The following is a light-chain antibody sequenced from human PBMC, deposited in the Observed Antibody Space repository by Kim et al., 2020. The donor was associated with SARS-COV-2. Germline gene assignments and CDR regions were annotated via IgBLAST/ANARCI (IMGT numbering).Light chain of an antibody. CDR2: GAS. CDR3: QQYGYSLI. Sequence: SLSPGDVDTRPIRASQSVSSSYLAWYQLKPGQAPRLLIYGASSRATGIPDRFSGSGSGTAFTLTISRLEPKDFAGYYCQQYGYSLIFGGGTKLEI. V-gene: IGKV3-20*01. CDR1: QSVSSSY. J-gene: IGKJ4*01.